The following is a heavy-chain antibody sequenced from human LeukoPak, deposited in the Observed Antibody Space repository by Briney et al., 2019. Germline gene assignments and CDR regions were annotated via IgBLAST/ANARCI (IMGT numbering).Heavy chain of an antibody. CDR2: INHSGST. J-gene: IGHJ6*03. V-gene: IGHV4-34*01. Sequence: SETLSLTCAVYGGPFSGYYWSWIRQPPGNGLEWIGEINHSGSTNYNPSLKSRVTISVDTSKNQFSLKLSSVTAADTAVYYCARGVKLEPKKYYYYYMDVWGKGTTVTVSS. CDR1: GGPFSGYY. CDR3: ARGVKLEPKKYYYYYMDV. D-gene: IGHD1-1*01.